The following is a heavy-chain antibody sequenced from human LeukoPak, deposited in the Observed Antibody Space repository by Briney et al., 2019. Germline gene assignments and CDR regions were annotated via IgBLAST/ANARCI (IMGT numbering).Heavy chain of an antibody. V-gene: IGHV3-21*01. CDR3: ARAMMRSGFDY. J-gene: IGHJ4*02. CDR2: ISSSSSYI. Sequence: GGSLRLSCAASGFTFGSYSMNWVRQAPGKGLEWVSSISSSSSYIYYADSVKGRFTISRDNAKNSLYLQMNSLRAEDTAVYYCARAMMRSGFDYWGQGTLVTVSS. CDR1: GFTFGSYS. D-gene: IGHD3-3*01.